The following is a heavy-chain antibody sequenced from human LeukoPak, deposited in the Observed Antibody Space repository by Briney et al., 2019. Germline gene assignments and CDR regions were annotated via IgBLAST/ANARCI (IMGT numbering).Heavy chain of an antibody. CDR1: GGTFSTYG. CDR2: IIPVFGTT. D-gene: IGHD3-16*01. V-gene: IGHV1-69*13. J-gene: IGHJ3*02. CDR3: AKGGRGGERAAFDI. Sequence: SVKVSCKASGGTFSTYGISWVRQAPGQGLEWMGGIIPVFGTTNYAQKFQGRVTITADEYMSTAYMELSSLRTEDTAIYYCAKGGRGGERAAFDIWGQGTMVTVSS.